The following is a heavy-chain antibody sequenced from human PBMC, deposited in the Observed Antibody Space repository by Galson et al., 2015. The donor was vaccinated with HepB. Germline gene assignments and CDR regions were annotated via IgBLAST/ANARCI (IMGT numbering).Heavy chain of an antibody. CDR3: AHWSSEVFAI. CDR1: GFTFSTYT. V-gene: IGHV3-48*01. J-gene: IGHJ3*02. D-gene: IGHD1-1*01. CDR2: ISSSSSTI. Sequence: SLRLSCAASGFTFSTYTMSWVRQAPGKGLEWVSYISSSSSTIYYADSMKGRFTISRDNAKNSLYLQMNRLRAEDTAVYYCAHWSSEVFAIWGQGTMVTVSS.